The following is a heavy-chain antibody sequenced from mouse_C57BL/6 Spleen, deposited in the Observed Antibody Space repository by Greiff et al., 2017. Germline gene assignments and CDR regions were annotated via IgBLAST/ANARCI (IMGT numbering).Heavy chain of an antibody. CDR1: GYTFTSYW. CDR3: GREGSGKAMDY. D-gene: IGHD1-3*01. Sequence: QVQLQQPGPELVMPGASVKLSCTASGYTFTSYWMHWVKQRPGQGLEWIGESDPSDSYTNSNQKFKGKSTMTVDKSSSTAYMQLSSLTSEDSAVYYCGREGSGKAMDYWGQGTSVTVSS. J-gene: IGHJ4*01. V-gene: IGHV1-69*01. CDR2: SDPSDSYT.